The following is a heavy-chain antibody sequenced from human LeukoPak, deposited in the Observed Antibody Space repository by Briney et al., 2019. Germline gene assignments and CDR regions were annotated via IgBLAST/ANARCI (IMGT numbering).Heavy chain of an antibody. D-gene: IGHD6-6*01. V-gene: IGHV3-9*01. Sequence: GGSLGLSCAASGFTFDDYAMHWVRQAPGKGLEWVSGISWNSGSIGYADSVKGRFTISRDNAKNSLYLQMNSLRAEDTALYYCAKGSSSIAAPTDYLGQGTLVTVSS. J-gene: IGHJ4*02. CDR3: AKGSSSIAAPTDY. CDR1: GFTFDDYA. CDR2: ISWNSGSI.